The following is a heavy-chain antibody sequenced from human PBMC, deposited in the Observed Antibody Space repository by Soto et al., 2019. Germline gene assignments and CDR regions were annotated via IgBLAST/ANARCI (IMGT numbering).Heavy chain of an antibody. V-gene: IGHV4-59*08. CDR3: ASLPQGRGWPLFDY. J-gene: IGHJ4*02. CDR2: IYYSGST. Sequence: QVQLQESGPGLVKPSETLSLTCTVSGDSISSSYWNWIRQPPGKGLEWIGYIYYSGSTNYNPSLKSRVTISVDTSKSQFSLTLNSVTAADTAVYYCASLPQGRGWPLFDYWGQGTLVTVSA. CDR1: GDSISSSY. D-gene: IGHD6-19*01.